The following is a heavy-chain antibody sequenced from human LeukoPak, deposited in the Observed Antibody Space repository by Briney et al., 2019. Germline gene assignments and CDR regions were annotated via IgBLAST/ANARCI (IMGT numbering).Heavy chain of an antibody. CDR2: INWNGGST. J-gene: IGHJ4*02. CDR1: GFTFDDYG. Sequence: GGSLRLSCAASGFTFDDYGMSWVRQAPGKGLEWVSGINWNGGSTGYADSVKGRFTISRDNSQNTLYLQMNSLRAEDTAVYYCTRDDYGETFDYWGQGTLVTVSS. V-gene: IGHV3-20*04. CDR3: TRDDYGETFDY. D-gene: IGHD4-17*01.